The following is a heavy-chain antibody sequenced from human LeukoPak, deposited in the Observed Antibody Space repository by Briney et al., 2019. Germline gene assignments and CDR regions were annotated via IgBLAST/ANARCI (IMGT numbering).Heavy chain of an antibody. Sequence: GASVKVSCKASGYTFTGYYMHWVRQAPGQGLEWMGWINPNSGGTNYAQKFQGRVTMTRDTSISTAYMALSRLRSDDTAVYYCATLRTPTSYYYDSSGYSKDAFDIWGQGTMVTVSA. CDR2: INPNSGGT. V-gene: IGHV1-2*02. J-gene: IGHJ3*02. D-gene: IGHD3-22*01. CDR3: ATLRTPTSYYYDSSGYSKDAFDI. CDR1: GYTFTGYY.